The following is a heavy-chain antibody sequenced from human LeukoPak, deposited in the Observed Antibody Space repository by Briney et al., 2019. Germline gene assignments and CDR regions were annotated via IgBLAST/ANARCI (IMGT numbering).Heavy chain of an antibody. CDR3: ARDDGWRDIVVVPAAIGWFDP. CDR2: ISSSSSTI. Sequence: GGSLRLPCAASGFTFSSYSMNWVRQAPGKGLEWVSYISSSSSTIYYADSVKGRFTISRDNAKNSLYLQMNSLRAEDTAVYYCARDDGWRDIVVVPAAIGWFDPWGQGTLVTVSS. D-gene: IGHD2-2*01. V-gene: IGHV3-48*01. CDR1: GFTFSSYS. J-gene: IGHJ5*02.